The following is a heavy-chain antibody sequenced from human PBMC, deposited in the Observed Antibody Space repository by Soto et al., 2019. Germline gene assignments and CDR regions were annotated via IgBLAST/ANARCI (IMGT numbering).Heavy chain of an antibody. D-gene: IGHD3-22*01. V-gene: IGHV3-30*18. CDR2: ISYDGSNK. CDR3: AKAYDSSGYYHYYHGLDV. J-gene: IGHJ6*02. Sequence: QVQLVESGGGVVQPGRSLRLSCAASGFTFSSHGMHWVRQAPGKGLEWVAVISYDGSNKYYADSVKGRFTISRDNSKNTLYLQMNSLRAEDTAVYYCAKAYDSSGYYHYYHGLDVWGQGTTVTVSS. CDR1: GFTFSSHG.